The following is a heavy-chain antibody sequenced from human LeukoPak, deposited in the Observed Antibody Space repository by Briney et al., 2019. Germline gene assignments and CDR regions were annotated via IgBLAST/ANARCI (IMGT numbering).Heavy chain of an antibody. J-gene: IGHJ4*02. CDR2: IGIRGDT. CDR3: ARGGIQVSGIDGFDY. V-gene: IGHV3-13*01. D-gene: IGHD6-19*01. Sequence: GGSLRLSCAASGFTFIDYDMHWVRQVIGKGLEWVSAIGIRGDTHYSGSVKGRFTISRENAESSLYPQMNSLRAEDTAVYYCARGGIQVSGIDGFDYWGQGTLVTVSS. CDR1: GFTFIDYD.